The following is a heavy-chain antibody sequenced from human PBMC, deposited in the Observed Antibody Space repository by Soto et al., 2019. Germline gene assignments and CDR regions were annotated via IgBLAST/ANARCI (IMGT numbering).Heavy chain of an antibody. CDR2: ISTSGGRP. CDR3: AKDPDRYDYVWGTFRYIDH. V-gene: IGHV3-23*01. J-gene: IGHJ4*02. CDR1: GFTFSSYA. D-gene: IGHD3-16*02. Sequence: EVQLLESGGGLVQPGGSLRLSCAASGFTFSSYAMSWVRQAPGKGLEWVSAISTSGGRPYYADSVKGRFTISRDNSKNTLYLQMNSLRAEDTAVYYCAKDPDRYDYVWGTFRYIDHWGLGTLVTVSS.